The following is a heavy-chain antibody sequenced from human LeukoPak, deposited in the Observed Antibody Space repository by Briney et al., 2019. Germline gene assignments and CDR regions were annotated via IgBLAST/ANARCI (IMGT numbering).Heavy chain of an antibody. CDR1: GGTFSSYA. CDR3: ARAAYCGGDCYSVDY. V-gene: IGHV1-69*13. D-gene: IGHD2-21*01. J-gene: IGHJ4*02. Sequence: GASVKVSCTASGGTFSSYAISWVRQAPGQGLEWMGGIIPIFGTANYAQKFQGRVTITADESTSTAYMELSSLRSEDTAVYYCARAAYCGGDCYSVDYWGQGTLVTVSS. CDR2: IIPIFGTA.